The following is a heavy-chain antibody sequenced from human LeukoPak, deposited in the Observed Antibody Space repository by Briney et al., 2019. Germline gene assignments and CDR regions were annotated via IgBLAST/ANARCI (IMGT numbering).Heavy chain of an antibody. CDR1: GFTFSTAW. J-gene: IGHJ4*02. D-gene: IGHD6-13*01. Sequence: PGGSLRLSCAASGFTFSTAWMNWVRQAPGKGLEWVGRIKSKPDGGTTDYAAPVQGRFTISRDDSENTLYLQMNSLKTEDTAVYYCTADPQSSSWWFEAPILLDDFWGQGTLVTVSS. V-gene: IGHV3-15*01. CDR3: TADPQSSSWWFEAPILLDDF. CDR2: IKSKPDGGTT.